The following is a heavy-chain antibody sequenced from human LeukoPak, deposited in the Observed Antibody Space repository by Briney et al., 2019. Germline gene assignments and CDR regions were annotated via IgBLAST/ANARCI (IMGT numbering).Heavy chain of an antibody. Sequence: SETLSLTCAVYGGSFSGYYWSWIRQPPGKGLEWIGEINHSGSTNYNPSLKSRVTISVDTSKNQFSLKLNSVTAADTAVSYCARGDDWFDPWGQGTLVTVSS. V-gene: IGHV4-34*01. J-gene: IGHJ5*02. CDR1: GGSFSGYY. CDR2: INHSGST. D-gene: IGHD5-24*01. CDR3: ARGDDWFDP.